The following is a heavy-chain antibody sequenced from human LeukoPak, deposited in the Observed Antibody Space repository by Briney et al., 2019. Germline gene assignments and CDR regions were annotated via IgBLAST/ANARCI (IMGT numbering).Heavy chain of an antibody. D-gene: IGHD3-3*01. J-gene: IGHJ6*02. V-gene: IGHV1-18*01. Sequence: GASVKVSCKASGYTFTSYGISWVRQAPGQGLEWMGWISAYNGNTNYAQKLQGRVTMTTDTSTSTAYMELRSLRSDDTAVYYCARDPARDYDFWSGYNPPLDYYYGMDVWGQGTTVTVAS. CDR1: GYTFTSYG. CDR3: ARDPARDYDFWSGYNPPLDYYYGMDV. CDR2: ISAYNGNT.